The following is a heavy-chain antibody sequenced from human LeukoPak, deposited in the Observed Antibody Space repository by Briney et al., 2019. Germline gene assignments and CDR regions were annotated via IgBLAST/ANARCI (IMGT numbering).Heavy chain of an antibody. CDR3: AKDRNFEGGTTAGYFHL. CDR1: GFIFSSYG. D-gene: IGHD1-7*01. CDR2: ISYDGTDK. Sequence: GGSLRLSCAASGFIFSSYGMHWVRQAPGKGLEWAAVISYDGTDKDYADSVKGRFTISRDNSDNTLYLQMNSLRAEDTAVYYCAKDRNFEGGTTAGYFHLWGQGTLVTVSS. J-gene: IGHJ1*01. V-gene: IGHV3-30*18.